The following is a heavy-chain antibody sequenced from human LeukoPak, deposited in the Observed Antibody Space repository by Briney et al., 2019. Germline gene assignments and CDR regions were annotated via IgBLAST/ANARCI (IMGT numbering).Heavy chain of an antibody. CDR3: AKDIGRVTTFFDGFDY. Sequence: EASVKVSCKASGGTFSRYAISWVRQAPGQGLEWMGGIIPIFGTAKYAQQFQGRVTITADVSTSTAYMELSSLRSEDTALYYCAKDIGRVTTFFDGFDYWGQGTLVTVSS. J-gene: IGHJ4*02. CDR2: IIPIFGTA. V-gene: IGHV1-69*13. CDR1: GGTFSRYA. D-gene: IGHD4-17*01.